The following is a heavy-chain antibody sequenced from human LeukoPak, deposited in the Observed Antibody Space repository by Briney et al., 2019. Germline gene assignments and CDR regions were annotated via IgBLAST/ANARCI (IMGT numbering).Heavy chain of an antibody. CDR3: AREDGYCSGGNCYSYFDS. CDR2: ISRSGDTL. V-gene: IGHV3-11*01. Sequence: GGSLRLSCAASGFTFRDYYMTWIRQAPGKGLEWISYISRSGDTLYYSDSVEGRFTISRDNAKNSLYLQMNSLRAEDTAVYYCAREDGYCSGGNCYSYFDSWGQGTLVTVSS. J-gene: IGHJ4*02. D-gene: IGHD2-15*01. CDR1: GFTFRDYY.